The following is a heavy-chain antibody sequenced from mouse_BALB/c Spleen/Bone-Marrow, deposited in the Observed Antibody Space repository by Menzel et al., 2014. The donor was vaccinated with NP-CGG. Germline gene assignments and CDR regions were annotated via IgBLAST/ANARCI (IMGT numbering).Heavy chain of an antibody. CDR2: INPGGGGT. V-gene: IGHV1-54*01. CDR1: GYAFTNYL. J-gene: IGHJ1*01. CDR3: AREQVRFFDV. Sequence: QVQLQQPGAELVRPGTSVKVSCKASGYAFTNYLIEWIKQRPGQGLEWIGVINPGGGGTNYNEKFKGKATLTADKSSFTAYIQLSSLTSDDSAVYFCAREQVRFFDVWGAGTTVTVSS. D-gene: IGHD2-14*01.